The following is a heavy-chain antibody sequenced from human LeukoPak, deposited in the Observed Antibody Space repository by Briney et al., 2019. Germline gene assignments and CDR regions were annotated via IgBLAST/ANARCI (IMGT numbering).Heavy chain of an antibody. J-gene: IGHJ4*02. V-gene: IGHV1-24*01. D-gene: IGHD6-13*01. Sequence: ASVKVSCKVSGYTLTELSMHWVRQAPGKGLEWMGGFDPEDGETIYAQKFQGRVTMTEDTSTDTAYMELSSLRSEDTAAYYCATQGGQQLVFDYWGQGTLVTVSS. CDR3: ATQGGQQLVFDY. CDR1: GYTLTELS. CDR2: FDPEDGET.